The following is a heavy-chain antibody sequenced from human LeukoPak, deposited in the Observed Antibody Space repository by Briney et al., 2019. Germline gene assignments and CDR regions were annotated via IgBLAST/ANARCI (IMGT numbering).Heavy chain of an antibody. CDR2: ISWDGGST. Sequence: PGGSLRLSRAASGFTFDDYAMHWVRQAPGKGLEWVSLISWDGGSTYYADSVKGRFTISRDNSKNSLYLQMNSLRAEDTALYYCAKDHCSSTSCYADYWGQGTLVTVSS. D-gene: IGHD2-2*01. CDR1: GFTFDDYA. CDR3: AKDHCSSTSCYADY. J-gene: IGHJ4*02. V-gene: IGHV3-43D*04.